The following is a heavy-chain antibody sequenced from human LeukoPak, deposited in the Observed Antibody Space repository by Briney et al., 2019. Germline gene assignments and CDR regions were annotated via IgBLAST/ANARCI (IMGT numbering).Heavy chain of an antibody. CDR3: AREVRYYDSSGYYGSYYYMDV. D-gene: IGHD3-22*01. CDR2: IKQDGSEK. Sequence: PGGSLRLSCAASGFTFSSYWMSWVRQAPGKGLEWVANIKQDGSEKYYVDSVKGRFTISRDNAKNSLYLQMNSLRAEDTAVYYCAREVRYYDSSGYYGSYYYMDVWGKGTTVTVSS. V-gene: IGHV3-7*01. CDR1: GFTFSSYW. J-gene: IGHJ6*03.